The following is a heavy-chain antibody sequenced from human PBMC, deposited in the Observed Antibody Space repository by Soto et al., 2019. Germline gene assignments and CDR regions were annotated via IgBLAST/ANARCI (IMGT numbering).Heavy chain of an antibody. J-gene: IGHJ3*02. CDR2: ISSDGNNQ. CDR3: AKERGVLEALDM. CDR1: GFTSSSFV. Sequence: QVQLVESGGGVVQPGTSLRLSCAASGFTSSSFVIHWVRQAPGKGLEWLAVISSDGNNQYYADPVKGRFTISRDNSKRTLYLQVNSLRAEDTAVYCCAKERGVLEALDMWGQGTMVTVS. V-gene: IGHV3-30*18. D-gene: IGHD3-10*01.